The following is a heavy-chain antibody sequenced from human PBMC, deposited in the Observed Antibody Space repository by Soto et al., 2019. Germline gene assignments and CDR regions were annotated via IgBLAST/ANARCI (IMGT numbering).Heavy chain of an antibody. CDR2: IISIFGTA. J-gene: IGHJ6*02. D-gene: IGHD2-2*01. V-gene: IGHV1-69*12. CDR3: ARHVPAAGYYYGMDV. Sequence: VQLVQSGSEVKKPGSSVKVSSKASGGTFSSYAISWVRQAPGQGLEWMGGIISIFGTANYAQKFQGRVTITADESTTTAYMELSSLRPEDTAGYYCARHVPAAGYYYGMDVWGQGTTVTVSS. CDR1: GGTFSSYA.